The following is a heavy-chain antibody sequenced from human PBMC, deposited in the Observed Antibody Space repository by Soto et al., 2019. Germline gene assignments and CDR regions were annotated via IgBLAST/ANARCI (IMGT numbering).Heavy chain of an antibody. CDR3: ARPKYSSSWTDAFDI. J-gene: IGHJ3*02. V-gene: IGHV4-39*01. CDR2: IYYSGST. Sequence: QLQLQESGPGLVKPSETLSLTCTVSGGSISSSSYYWGWIRQPPGKGLEWIGSIYYSGSTYYNPSLKSRVTISVDTSKNQFSLKLSSVTAADTAVYYCARPKYSSSWTDAFDIWGQGTMVTVSS. D-gene: IGHD6-13*01. CDR1: GGSISSSSYY.